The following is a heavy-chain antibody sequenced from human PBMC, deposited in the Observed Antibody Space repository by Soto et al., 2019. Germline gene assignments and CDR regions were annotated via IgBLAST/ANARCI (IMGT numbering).Heavy chain of an antibody. Sequence: QVQLVESGGGVVQPGRSLRLSCAASGFTFSSYAMHWVRQAPGKGLEWVAVISYDGSNKYYADSVKGRFTISRDNSKNTLYLQMNSLRAEDTAVYYCARGVIGSGYTSLDYWGQGTLVTVSS. CDR3: ARGVIGSGYTSLDY. CDR2: ISYDGSNK. V-gene: IGHV3-30-3*01. D-gene: IGHD3-22*01. J-gene: IGHJ4*02. CDR1: GFTFSSYA.